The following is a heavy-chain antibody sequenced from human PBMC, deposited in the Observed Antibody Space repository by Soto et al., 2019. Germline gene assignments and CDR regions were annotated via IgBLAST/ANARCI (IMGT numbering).Heavy chain of an antibody. J-gene: IGHJ6*02. Sequence: PSETLSLTCTVSGASISGYHWSWIRQPPGKGLECLGYISYSGATNYNPSLKSRVTMSIDTSKNQFSLQLSSVTAADTAVYYCARDGRGGPMDVWGQGTTVTSP. CDR2: ISYSGAT. V-gene: IGHV4-4*08. CDR3: ARDGRGGPMDV. CDR1: GASISGYH. D-gene: IGHD3-10*01.